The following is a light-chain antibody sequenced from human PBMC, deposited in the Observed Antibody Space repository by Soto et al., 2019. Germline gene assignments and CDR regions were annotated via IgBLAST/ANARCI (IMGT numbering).Light chain of an antibody. CDR1: QSVSNNY. J-gene: IGKJ1*01. V-gene: IGKV3-20*01. CDR3: QQYGSSGT. CDR2: GAS. Sequence: EIVLTQSPGTLSLSPGERATLSCRASQSVSNNYLAWYQQKPRQAPRLLIYGASNMATGIPDRFSGSGSGTDCTLTISRLEPEDFAVYDCQQYGSSGTCGQGTKVEIK.